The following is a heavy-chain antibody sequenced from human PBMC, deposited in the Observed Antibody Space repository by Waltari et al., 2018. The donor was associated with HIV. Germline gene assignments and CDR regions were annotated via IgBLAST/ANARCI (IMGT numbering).Heavy chain of an antibody. V-gene: IGHV4-39*01. D-gene: IGHD1-26*01. CDR3: ARRHYSLTAPATWGY. J-gene: IGHJ4*02. CDR2: IYYSGST. Sequence: QLQLQESGPGLVKPSETLSLTCSVSGGSISSSSYYWGWIRQPPGKGLEWIGSIYYSGSTNFNPSLKSRVTMSVDTSKNQFSLKLSSVTAADSAVYYCARRHYSLTAPATWGYWGQGTLVTVSS. CDR1: GGSISSSSYY.